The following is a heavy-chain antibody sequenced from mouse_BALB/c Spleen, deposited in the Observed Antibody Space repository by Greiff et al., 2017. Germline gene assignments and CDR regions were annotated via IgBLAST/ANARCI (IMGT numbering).Heavy chain of an antibody. V-gene: IGHV1-62-2*01. CDR2: FYPGSGSI. Sequence: QVQLKESGAELVKPGASVKLSCKASGYTFTEYIIHWVKQRSGQGLEWIGWFYPGSGSIKYNEKFKDKATLTADKSSSTVYMELSRLTSEDSAVYFCARHEDVNGGFAYWGQGTLVTVSA. J-gene: IGHJ3*01. CDR3: ARHEDVNGGFAY. CDR1: GYTFTEYI.